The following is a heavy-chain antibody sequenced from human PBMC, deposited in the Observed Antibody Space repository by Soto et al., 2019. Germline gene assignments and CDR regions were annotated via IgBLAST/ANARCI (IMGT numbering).Heavy chain of an antibody. Sequence: SETLSLTCTVSGGSISSYYWSWIRQPPGKGLEWIGYIYYSGSTNYNPSLKSRVTISVDTSKNQFSLKLSSVTAADTAVYYCARQASYNYYFDYWGQGTLVTVSS. J-gene: IGHJ4*02. CDR3: ARQASYNYYFDY. D-gene: IGHD1-1*01. CDR1: GGSISSYY. V-gene: IGHV4-59*08. CDR2: IYYSGST.